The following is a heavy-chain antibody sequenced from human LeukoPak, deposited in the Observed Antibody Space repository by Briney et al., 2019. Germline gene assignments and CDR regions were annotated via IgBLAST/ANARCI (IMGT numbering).Heavy chain of an antibody. V-gene: IGHV1-2*02. CDR3: ATPTGITGTTSTRLVHT. D-gene: IGHD1-7*01. J-gene: IGHJ4*02. CDR1: GYTFTGYY. Sequence: ASVKVSCKASGYTFTGYYMHWVRHAPGQGLEWMGWINPNSGGTNYAQKFQGRVTMTRDTSISTAYMVLSRLGSDDTAVYYCATPTGITGTTSTRLVHTWGQGTLVTVSS. CDR2: INPNSGGT.